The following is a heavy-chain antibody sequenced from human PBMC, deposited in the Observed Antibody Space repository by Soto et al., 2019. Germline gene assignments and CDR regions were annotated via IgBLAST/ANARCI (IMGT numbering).Heavy chain of an antibody. Sequence: SVKVSCKASGGTFSSYAISWVRQAPGQGLEWMGGIIPIFGTANYAQKFQGRVTITADESTSTAYMELSSLRSEDTAVYYCARDISSGYYGYYGMDVWGQGTTVTVSS. J-gene: IGHJ6*02. V-gene: IGHV1-69*13. CDR1: GGTFSSYA. D-gene: IGHD3-22*01. CDR3: ARDISSGYYGYYGMDV. CDR2: IIPIFGTA.